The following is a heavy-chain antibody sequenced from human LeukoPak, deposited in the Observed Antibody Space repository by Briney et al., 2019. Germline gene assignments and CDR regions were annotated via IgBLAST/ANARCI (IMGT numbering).Heavy chain of an antibody. Sequence: GGSLRLSCAASGFTVSSTYMSWVRQAPGKGLEWVSAIGSGTYYADSVKGRFTISRDNSKNTLYLQMNSLRAEDTAVYYCAKVLAYYFDYWGQGTLVTVSS. CDR3: AKVLAYYFDY. CDR2: IGSGT. J-gene: IGHJ4*02. CDR1: GFTVSSTY. V-gene: IGHV3-53*01.